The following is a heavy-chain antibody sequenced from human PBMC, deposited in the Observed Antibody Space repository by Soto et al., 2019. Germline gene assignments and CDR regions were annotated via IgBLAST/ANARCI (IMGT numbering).Heavy chain of an antibody. CDR3: ARVIRDIVVVPAAIDYYYYYYMDV. Sequence: QVQLQESGPGLVKPSGTLSLTCAVSSGSISSSNWWSWARQPPGTGLDWIGEIYHSGSTNYNPSLKTRVTISVDKSKNQFSLKLSSVTAADTAVYYCARVIRDIVVVPAAIDYYYYYYMDVWGKGTTVTVSS. J-gene: IGHJ6*03. V-gene: IGHV4-4*02. D-gene: IGHD2-2*02. CDR2: IYHSGST. CDR1: SGSISSSNW.